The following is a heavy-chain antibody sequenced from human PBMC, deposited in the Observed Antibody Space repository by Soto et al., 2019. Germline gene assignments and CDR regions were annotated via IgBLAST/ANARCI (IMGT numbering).Heavy chain of an antibody. CDR3: ARYDSSGGRAFDI. V-gene: IGHV4-61*01. CDR2: IYYSGTT. CDR1: GGSVSSGNYY. D-gene: IGHD3-22*01. J-gene: IGHJ3*02. Sequence: QVQLQESGPGLVKPSETLSLTCTVSGGSVSSGNYYWSWIRQPPGKGLEWIGYIYYSGTTSYNPSLKSRVTISVDTSKNQFSLKLSSVTAADTAVYCCARYDSSGGRAFDIWGQGTMVTVSS.